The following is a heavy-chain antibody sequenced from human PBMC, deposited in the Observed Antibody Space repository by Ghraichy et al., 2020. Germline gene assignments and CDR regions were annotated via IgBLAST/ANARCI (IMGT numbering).Heavy chain of an antibody. J-gene: IGHJ4*02. CDR2: INHSGST. CDR1: GGSFSGYY. V-gene: IGHV4-34*01. CDR3: ARGSPQDTYWG. D-gene: IGHD3-16*01. Sequence: SETLSLTCAVYGGSFSGYYWSWIRQPPGKGLEWIGEINHSGSTNYNPSLKSRVTISVDTSKNQFSLKLSSVTAADTAVYYCARGSPQDTYWGWGQGTLVTVSS.